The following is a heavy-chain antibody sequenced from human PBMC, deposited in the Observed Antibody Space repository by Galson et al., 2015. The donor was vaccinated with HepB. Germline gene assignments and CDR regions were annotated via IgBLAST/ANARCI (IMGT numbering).Heavy chain of an antibody. D-gene: IGHD3-22*01. CDR2: ISYDGNNT. Sequence: SLRLSCAASGFSFSDFAMHWVRQAPGKGLEWVSTISYDGNNTFYVDSVKGRFAISRDISKNTLYLQMKSLRAADTAVYYCARDPGDTNGYYYSFDYWGQGTLVTVSS. J-gene: IGHJ4*02. CDR3: ARDPGDTNGYYYSFDY. CDR1: GFSFSDFA. V-gene: IGHV3-30*09.